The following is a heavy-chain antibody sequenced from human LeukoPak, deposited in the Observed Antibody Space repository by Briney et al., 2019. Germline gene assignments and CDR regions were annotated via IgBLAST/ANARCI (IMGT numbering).Heavy chain of an antibody. V-gene: IGHV4-39*07. Sequence: SETLSLTCTVSGGSISSGSYYWGWIRQPPGKGLAWIGSIYYSGSTNYNPSFKSRVTISVDTSKNQFSLKLSSVTAADTAVYYCAREGDQRSYDAFDIWGQGTMVTVSS. CDR2: IYYSGST. CDR1: GGSISSGSYY. CDR3: AREGDQRSYDAFDI. J-gene: IGHJ3*02. D-gene: IGHD3-16*01.